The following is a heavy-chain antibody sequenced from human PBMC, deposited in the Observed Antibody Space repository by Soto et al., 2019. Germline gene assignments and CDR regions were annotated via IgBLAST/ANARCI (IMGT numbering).Heavy chain of an antibody. V-gene: IGHV3-74*01. J-gene: IGHJ4*02. CDR3: ARDTDGLHY. CDR1: GLIFSNYR. Sequence: GGSLRLSCAASGLIFSNYRMHWVRQAPGKGLVWVSCISTDGSITNYADYVKGRFTVSRDNAKNTLYLQMNSLRAEDTALYYCARDTDGLHYWGQGTMVTVSS. CDR2: ISTDGSIT.